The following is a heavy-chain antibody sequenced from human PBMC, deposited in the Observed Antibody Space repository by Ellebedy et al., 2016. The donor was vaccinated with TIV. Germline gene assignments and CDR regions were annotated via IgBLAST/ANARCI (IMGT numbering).Heavy chain of an antibody. D-gene: IGHD6-13*01. J-gene: IGHJ6*02. Sequence: GESLKISCAASGFTFSSYWMSWVRQAPGKGLEWVSAISGSGGSTYYADSVKGRFTISRDNSKNTLYLQMNSLRAEDTAVDYCAGTSGAAAGYYYYYGMDVWGQGTTVTVSS. CDR2: ISGSGGST. CDR1: GFTFSSYW. V-gene: IGHV3-23*01. CDR3: AGTSGAAAGYYYYYGMDV.